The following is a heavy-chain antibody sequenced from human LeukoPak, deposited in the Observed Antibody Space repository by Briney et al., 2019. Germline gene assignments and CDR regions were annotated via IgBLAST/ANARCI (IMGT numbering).Heavy chain of an antibody. CDR1: GFTFSSYE. CDR3: ARDGTAAGLYFDL. D-gene: IGHD6-13*01. Sequence: GGSLRLSCAASGFTFSSYEMSWVRQAPGKGLEWVASIRQDGGEKSYVDSVKGRFTISRDNTKDSLYLQINSLRAEDTAVYYCARDGTAAGLYFDLWGQGTLVTVSS. CDR2: IRQDGGEK. J-gene: IGHJ4*01. V-gene: IGHV3-7*01.